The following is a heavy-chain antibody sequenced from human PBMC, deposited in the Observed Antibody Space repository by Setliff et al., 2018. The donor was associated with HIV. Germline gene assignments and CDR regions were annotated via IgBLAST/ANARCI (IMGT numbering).Heavy chain of an antibody. J-gene: IGHJ6*03. D-gene: IGHD3-22*01. Sequence: SETLSLTCAVYGGSFSGYYWSWIRQPPGKGLEWIGEINHSENTKYNPSLRSRVTISVDTSKNQFSLKLTSVTAADTAVYYCARRGLRGSSGFPYYFYMDVWDKGTTVTVSS. CDR2: INHSENT. CDR3: ARRGLRGSSGFPYYFYMDV. CDR1: GGSFSGYY. V-gene: IGHV4-34*01.